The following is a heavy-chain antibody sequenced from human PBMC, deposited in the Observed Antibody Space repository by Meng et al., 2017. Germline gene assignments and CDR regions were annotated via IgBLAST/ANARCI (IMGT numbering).Heavy chain of an antibody. Sequence: QVQLQLWGAGLLKPSDTLSLTCVVSGGSFSDYYWSWIRQPPGKGLEWIGEINHSGSTNYNPSLESRATISVDTSQNNLSLKLSSVTAADSAVYYCARGPTTMAHDFDYWGQGTLVTVSS. V-gene: IGHV4-34*01. CDR2: INHSGST. J-gene: IGHJ4*02. CDR3: ARGPTTMAHDFDY. D-gene: IGHD4-11*01. CDR1: GGSFSDYY.